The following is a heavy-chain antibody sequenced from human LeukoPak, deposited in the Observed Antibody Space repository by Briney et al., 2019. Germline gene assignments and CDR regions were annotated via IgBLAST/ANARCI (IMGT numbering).Heavy chain of an antibody. CDR1: GFTFSSYW. CDR3: ARDFGDVAFDI. D-gene: IGHD4-17*01. Sequence: GGSLRLSCAASGFTFSSYWMHWVRQVPGQGLVWVSHIDGDGRITNYGDSVKGRFTISRDNAKNILYLQMNSLRAEDTAVYYCARDFGDVAFDIWGQGTMVTVSS. CDR2: IDGDGRIT. J-gene: IGHJ3*02. V-gene: IGHV3-74*01.